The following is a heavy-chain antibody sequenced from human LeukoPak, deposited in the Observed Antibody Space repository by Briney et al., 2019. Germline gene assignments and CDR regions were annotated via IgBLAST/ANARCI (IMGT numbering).Heavy chain of an antibody. V-gene: IGHV3-23*01. Sequence: PGGSLRLSCAASGLTFSSYGMSWVRQAPGRGLEWVSAISTTGGTTYYADSVKGRFTISRDNSKNTLYLQMNSLRAEDTAVYYCAKGPIAAADWGQGTLVTVSS. D-gene: IGHD6-13*01. J-gene: IGHJ4*02. CDR2: ISTTGGTT. CDR3: AKGPIAAAD. CDR1: GLTFSSYG.